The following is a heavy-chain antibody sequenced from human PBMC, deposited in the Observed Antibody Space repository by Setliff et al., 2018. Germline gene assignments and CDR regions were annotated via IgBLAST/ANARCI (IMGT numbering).Heavy chain of an antibody. D-gene: IGHD2-2*01. Sequence: ASVKVSCKASGYTFTDYGISWVRQAPGQGLEWMGWISPYTGNTFYAPQFQGRVIMTTDTSAKTAYMDLRSLRSDDTAVYYCERLVRYCSATSCQRTSGDDFWGLGTLVTVSS. V-gene: IGHV1-18*01. CDR3: ERLVRYCSATSCQRTSGDDF. CDR1: GYTFTDYG. J-gene: IGHJ4*02. CDR2: ISPYTGNT.